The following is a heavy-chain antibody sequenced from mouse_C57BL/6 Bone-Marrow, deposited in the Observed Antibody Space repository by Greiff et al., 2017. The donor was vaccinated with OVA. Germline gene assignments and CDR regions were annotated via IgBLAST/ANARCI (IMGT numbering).Heavy chain of an antibody. V-gene: IGHV1-59*01. CDR3: ARWPWFAY. Sequence: QVQLQQPGAELVRPGTSVKLSCKASGYTFPSYGRHWVKQRPGQGLEWIGVIDPSDSYTNYNQKFKGKATLTVDTSSSTAYMQLSSLTSEDSAVYYCARWPWFAYWGQGTLVTVSA. CDR1: GYTFPSYG. J-gene: IGHJ3*01. CDR2: IDPSDSYT.